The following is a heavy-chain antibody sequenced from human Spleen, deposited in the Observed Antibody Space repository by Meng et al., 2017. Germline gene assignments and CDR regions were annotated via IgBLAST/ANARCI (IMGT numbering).Heavy chain of an antibody. Sequence: QGKLQETGPGLVKPSQTLSLTCTVSCGSISDYYWSWIRQPPGKGLEWIGEINHSGSTNYNPSLESRATISVDTSQNNLSLKLSSVTAADSAVYYCARGPTTMAHDFDYWGQGTLVTVSS. CDR3: ARGPTTMAHDFDY. CDR2: INHSGST. J-gene: IGHJ4*02. CDR1: CGSISDYY. D-gene: IGHD4-11*01. V-gene: IGHV4-34*09.